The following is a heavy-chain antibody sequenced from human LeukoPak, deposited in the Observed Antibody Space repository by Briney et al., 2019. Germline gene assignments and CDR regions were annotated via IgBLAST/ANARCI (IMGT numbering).Heavy chain of an antibody. D-gene: IGHD1-1*01. V-gene: IGHV3-30*04. CDR2: ISYEGSHK. CDR1: GFSFSSYA. J-gene: IGHJ6*02. CDR3: ARAGYNWNDGDYYYGMDV. Sequence: GGSLRLSCAASGFSFSSYAMHWVRQTPGKGLEWVALISYEGSHKNYTDSVKGQFTISRDNSKNTLFLQMNTLRVEDTAVYYCARAGYNWNDGDYYYGMDVWGQGTTVTVSS.